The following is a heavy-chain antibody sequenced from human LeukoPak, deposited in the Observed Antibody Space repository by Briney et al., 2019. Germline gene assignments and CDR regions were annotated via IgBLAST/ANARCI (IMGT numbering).Heavy chain of an antibody. V-gene: IGHV1-18*01. D-gene: IGHD3-22*01. Sequence: ASVKVSCKASGYTFTSYSISWVRQAPGQGLEWMGWISAYNGNTNYAQKLQGRVTMTTDTSTSTAYMELRSLRSDDTAVYYCAGEPHNYDSSGYYLDWGQGTLVTVSS. J-gene: IGHJ4*02. CDR3: AGEPHNYDSSGYYLD. CDR2: ISAYNGNT. CDR1: GYTFTSYS.